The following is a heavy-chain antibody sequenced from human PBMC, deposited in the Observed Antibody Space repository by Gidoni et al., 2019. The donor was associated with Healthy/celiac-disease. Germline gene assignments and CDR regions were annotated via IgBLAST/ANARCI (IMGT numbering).Heavy chain of an antibody. CDR3: ARWIAVAGTGPNWFDP. D-gene: IGHD6-19*01. Sequence: QVQLVQSGAEVKKPGSSVKVSCKASGGTFSSYAISWVRQAPGQGLEWMGGIIPIFGTANYAKKFQGRVTITADKSTSTAYMELSSLRSEDTAVYYCARWIAVAGTGPNWFDPWGQGTLVTVSS. CDR1: GGTFSSYA. CDR2: IIPIFGTA. J-gene: IGHJ5*02. V-gene: IGHV1-69*06.